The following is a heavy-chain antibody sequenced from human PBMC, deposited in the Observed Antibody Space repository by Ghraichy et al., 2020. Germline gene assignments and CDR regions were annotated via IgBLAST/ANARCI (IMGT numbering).Heavy chain of an antibody. CDR2: IYDSGTT. CDR1: GASISSGNFC. CDR3: ARGNSGISLPYFDY. V-gene: IGHV4-30-4*08. Sequence: SETLSLTCTVSGASISSGNFCWSWIRQPPGEGLEWIGCIYDSGTTYYNPSLKSRLTISVDTSKNQFSLQLTSVTAADTAVYSCARGNSGISLPYFDYWGQGNLVTVSS. J-gene: IGHJ4*02. D-gene: IGHD1-26*01.